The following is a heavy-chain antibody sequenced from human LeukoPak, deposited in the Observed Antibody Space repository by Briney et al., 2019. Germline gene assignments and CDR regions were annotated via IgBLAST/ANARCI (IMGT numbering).Heavy chain of an antibody. CDR3: AKKNEF. CDR2: ISYSGGDT. CDR1: GFTFTYYA. V-gene: IGHV3-23*01. J-gene: IGHJ4*02. Sequence: GGSLRLSCGISGFTFTYYAMTWVRHAPGKGLEWVSTISYSGGDTYYADSVKGRFSISRDNSKNTLYLQMNSLRAEDTAVYYCAKKNEFWGQGTLVTVSS. D-gene: IGHD2/OR15-2a*01.